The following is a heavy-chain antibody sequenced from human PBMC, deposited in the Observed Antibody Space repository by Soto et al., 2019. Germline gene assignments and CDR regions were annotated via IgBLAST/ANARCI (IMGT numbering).Heavy chain of an antibody. J-gene: IGHJ5*02. Sequence: QVQLQQWGAGLLKPSETLSLTCAVYGGSFSTYYWSWIRQPPGKGLEWIGEIIHSGSTNYNPSLKSRVTISVDTSKNQFSLKLSSVTAADTAIYYCAKSGRQQLVRSTWFDLWGQGTLVTVSS. V-gene: IGHV4-34*02. CDR2: IIHSGST. D-gene: IGHD6-13*01. CDR1: GGSFSTYY. CDR3: AKSGRQQLVRSTWFDL.